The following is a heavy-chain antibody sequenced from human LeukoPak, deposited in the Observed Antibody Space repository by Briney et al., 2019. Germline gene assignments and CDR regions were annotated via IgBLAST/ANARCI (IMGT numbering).Heavy chain of an antibody. D-gene: IGHD2-15*01. V-gene: IGHV4-59*08. CDR2: IYYSGST. J-gene: IGHJ5*02. CDR3: ARHSTHCISGSCYGPSFDP. CDR1: GGSMSSYY. Sequence: SETLSLTCTVSGGSMSSYYWSWIRQPPGKGPEWVGYIYYSGSTNYTPSLKSRVTISVDTSKNGFSLKLSSVTAADTAVYYCARHSTHCISGSCYGPSFDPWGQGTLVTVSS.